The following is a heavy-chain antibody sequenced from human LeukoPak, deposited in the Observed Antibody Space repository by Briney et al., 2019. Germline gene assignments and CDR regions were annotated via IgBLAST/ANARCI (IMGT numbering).Heavy chain of an antibody. D-gene: IGHD3-10*01. CDR2: MSGSGGST. V-gene: IGHV3-23*01. CDR3: AKDGSVLLWFGESDAFDI. CDR1: GFTFSSYA. J-gene: IGHJ3*02. Sequence: GGSLRLSCAASGFTFSSYAMSWVRQAPGKGLEWVSAMSGSGGSTYYADSVKGRLTISRDNSKNTLYLQMNSLRAEDTAVYYCAKDGSVLLWFGESDAFDIWGQGTMVTVSS.